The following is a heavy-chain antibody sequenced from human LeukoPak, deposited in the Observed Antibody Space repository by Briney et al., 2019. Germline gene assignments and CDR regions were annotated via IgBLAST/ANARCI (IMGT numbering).Heavy chain of an antibody. CDR2: ISAYNGNT. CDR3: ARASHIVVVTAIIH. CDR1: GGTFSSYA. D-gene: IGHD2-21*02. Sequence: ASVKVSCKASGGTFSSYAISWVRQAPGQGLEWMGWISAYNGNTNYAQKLQGRVTMTTDTSTSTAYMELRSLRSDDTAVYYCARASHIVVVTAIIHWGQGTLVTASS. J-gene: IGHJ4*02. V-gene: IGHV1-18*01.